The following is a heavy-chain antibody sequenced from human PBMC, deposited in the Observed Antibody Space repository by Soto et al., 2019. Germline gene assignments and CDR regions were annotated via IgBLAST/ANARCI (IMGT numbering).Heavy chain of an antibody. J-gene: IGHJ4*02. CDR1: GGSISSYY. Sequence: SETLSLTCTVSGGSISSYYWSWIRQPPGKGLEWIGSIYYSGSTYYNPSLKSRVTISVDTSKNQFSLKLKSVTAADTAIYYCARRTVNIRTFYSGLKTHCFDYWGQGAPVTVSS. V-gene: IGHV4-59*08. CDR2: IYYSGST. D-gene: IGHD6-19*01. CDR3: ARRTVNIRTFYSGLKTHCFDY.